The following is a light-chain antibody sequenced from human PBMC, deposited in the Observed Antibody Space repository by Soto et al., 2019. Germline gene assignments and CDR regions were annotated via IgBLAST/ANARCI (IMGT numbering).Light chain of an antibody. CDR2: ANT. V-gene: IGLV1-40*01. Sequence: QSVLTQPPSVSGAPGQRVTISCTGSSSNIGAGYDVHWYQQLPGTAPKLLIYANTNRPSGVPDRFSGSKSGTSASLAITGLQAEDEADYYCQSYDSSLSGFWVFGGGTKVTVL. CDR1: SSNIGAGYD. J-gene: IGLJ2*01. CDR3: QSYDSSLSGFWV.